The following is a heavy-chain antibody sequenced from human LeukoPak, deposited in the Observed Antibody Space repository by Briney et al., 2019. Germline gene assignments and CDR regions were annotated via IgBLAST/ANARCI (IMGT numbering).Heavy chain of an antibody. V-gene: IGHV1-2*02. Sequence: ASVKVSCKASGYTFTGYYMHWVRQAPGQGLEWTGWINPNSGGTNYAQKFQGRVTMTRDTSISTAYMELSRLRSDDTAVYYCARIPERVSNSDYWGQGTLVTVSS. D-gene: IGHD2-2*02. J-gene: IGHJ4*02. CDR1: GYTFTGYY. CDR2: INPNSGGT. CDR3: ARIPERVSNSDY.